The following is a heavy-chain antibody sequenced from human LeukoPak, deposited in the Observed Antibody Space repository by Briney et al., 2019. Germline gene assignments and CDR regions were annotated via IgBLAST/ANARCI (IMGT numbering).Heavy chain of an antibody. Sequence: GGSLRLSCAASGFTFSSYWMSWVRQAPGKGLEWVAYIKQDGSEKYYVDSVKGRFTISRDNAKNSLHLQMNSLRAEDTAVYYCARGGYDYVWGSYRYRYGMDVWGKGTTVTVSS. V-gene: IGHV3-7*03. D-gene: IGHD3-16*02. CDR2: IKQDGSEK. J-gene: IGHJ6*04. CDR1: GFTFSSYW. CDR3: ARGGYDYVWGSYRYRYGMDV.